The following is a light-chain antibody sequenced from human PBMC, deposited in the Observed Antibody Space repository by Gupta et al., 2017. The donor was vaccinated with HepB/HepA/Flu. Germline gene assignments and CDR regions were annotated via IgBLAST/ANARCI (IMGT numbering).Light chain of an antibody. V-gene: IGKV4-1*01. CDR1: QGVLYSSNNKNY. CDR2: WAS. J-gene: IGKJ4*01. Sequence: DIVMTQSPDSLAVSLGERATINCKSSQGVLYSSNNKNYLAWYQQKPGQPPKLLIYWASTREFGVPDRFSGSGSGTDFTLTISSLQAEDVAVYYCQQYDNTPLTFGGGTKVEIK. CDR3: QQYDNTPLT.